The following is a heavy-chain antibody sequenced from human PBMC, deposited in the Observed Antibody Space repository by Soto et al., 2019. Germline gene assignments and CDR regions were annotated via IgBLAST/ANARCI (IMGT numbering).Heavy chain of an antibody. Sequence: GGSLRLSCAASGFTVSSNYMSWVRQAPGKGLEWVSVIYSGGSRYYADSVMGRFTISRDNSKNTLYLQMNSLRAEDTAVYYCARSRARGSGWARGFDPWGQGTLVTVSS. J-gene: IGHJ5*02. CDR2: IYSGGSR. D-gene: IGHD6-19*01. V-gene: IGHV3-53*01. CDR1: GFTVSSNY. CDR3: ARSRARGSGWARGFDP.